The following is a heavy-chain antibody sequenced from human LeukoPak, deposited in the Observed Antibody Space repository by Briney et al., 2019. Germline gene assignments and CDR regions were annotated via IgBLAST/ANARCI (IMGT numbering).Heavy chain of an antibody. J-gene: IGHJ4*02. CDR2: IVGSGDST. CDR3: AKALGGELAVLVY. V-gene: IGHV3-23*01. CDR1: GFTFSSYA. Sequence: GGSLRLSCAASGFTFSSYAMSWVRQTPEKGLEWVSGIVGSGDSTHYADSVKGRFTVSRDNSKNTMYLQMNSLRAEDPAVYYCAKALGGELAVLVYWGQGTLVTVSS. D-gene: IGHD3-16*01.